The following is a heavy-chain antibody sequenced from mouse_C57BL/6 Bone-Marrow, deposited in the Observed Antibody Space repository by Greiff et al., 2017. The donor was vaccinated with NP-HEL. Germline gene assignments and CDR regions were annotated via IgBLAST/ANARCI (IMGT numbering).Heavy chain of an antibody. CDR2: IDPSDSYT. D-gene: IGHD1-1*01. J-gene: IGHJ1*03. V-gene: IGHV1-69*01. CDR1: GYTFTSYW. Sequence: VQLQQSGAELVMPGASVKLSCKASGYTFTSYWMHWVKQRPGQGLEWIGEIDPSDSYTNYNQKFKGKSTLTVDKSSSTAYMQLSSLTSEDSAVYYCARRYGSLYFDVWGTGTTVTVSS. CDR3: ARRYGSLYFDV.